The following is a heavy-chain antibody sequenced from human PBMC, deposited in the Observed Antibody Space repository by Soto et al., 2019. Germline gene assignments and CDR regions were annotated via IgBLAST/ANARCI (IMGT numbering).Heavy chain of an antibody. CDR3: ARLSNDSSGYLQYYYGMDV. Sequence: PSQTLSLTCAISGDSVSSNSAAWNWIRQSPSRGLEWLGRTYYRSKWYNDYAVSVKSRITINPDTSKNQFSLQLNSVTPEDTAVYYCARLSNDSSGYLQYYYGMDVWGQGTTVTVSS. CDR1: GDSVSSNSAA. D-gene: IGHD3-22*01. V-gene: IGHV6-1*01. CDR2: TYYRSKWYN. J-gene: IGHJ6*02.